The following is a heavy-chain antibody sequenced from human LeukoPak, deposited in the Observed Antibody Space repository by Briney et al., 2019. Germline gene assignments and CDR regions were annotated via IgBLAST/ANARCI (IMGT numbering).Heavy chain of an antibody. V-gene: IGHV3-11*01. CDR1: GLTFSDYS. CDR3: SRAPEYSDT. J-gene: IGHJ4*02. CDR2: ITGSGSSI. Sequence: GGSLRLSCAASGLTFSDYSINWIRQAPGKGLEWISDITGSGSSIYYADSVKGRFSVSRDNAKNALFLQMDGLTAEDSGVYFCSRAPEYSDTWGQGTLVTVSS. D-gene: IGHD4-17*01.